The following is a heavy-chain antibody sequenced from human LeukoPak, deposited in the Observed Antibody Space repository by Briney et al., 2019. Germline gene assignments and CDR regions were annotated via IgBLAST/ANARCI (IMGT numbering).Heavy chain of an antibody. CDR1: GYTFTVYY. CDR3: AREDGSGSFMDV. CDR2: INPNSGGT. V-gene: IGHV1-2*02. D-gene: IGHD3-10*01. J-gene: IGHJ6*03. Sequence: ASVTVSFTSSGYTFTVYYMPWVRQAPGQGLDWMGWINPNSGGTNYAQEFPGRVTITADKSTSTAYMELSSLRSEDTAVYYCAREDGSGSFMDVWGKGTTVTVSS.